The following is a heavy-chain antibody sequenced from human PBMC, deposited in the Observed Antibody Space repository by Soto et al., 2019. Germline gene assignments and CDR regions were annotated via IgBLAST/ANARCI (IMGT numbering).Heavy chain of an antibody. J-gene: IGHJ4*02. CDR3: ARGLRGLRFLEWLFTNYFDY. CDR2: IYHSGST. D-gene: IGHD3-3*01. Sequence: SETLSLTCAVSGGSISSGGYSWSWVRQPPGKGLEWIGYIYHSGSTNYNPSLKSRVTISIDKSKNQFSLKLSSVTAADTAVYYCARGLRGLRFLEWLFTNYFDYWGQGTLVTVSS. V-gene: IGHV4-30-2*01. CDR1: GGSISSGGYS.